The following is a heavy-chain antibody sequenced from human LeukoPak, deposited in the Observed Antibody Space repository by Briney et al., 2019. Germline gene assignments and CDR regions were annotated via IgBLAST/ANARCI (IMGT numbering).Heavy chain of an antibody. D-gene: IGHD4-17*01. CDR3: ARGATHDYGDASAYWFCDL. CDR2: IYHSGST. J-gene: IGHJ2*01. Sequence: PSQTLSLTCAVSGGSISSGGYSWSWIRQPPGKGLESIGYIYHSGSTYSNPSLKSRVTTPVDRSKNQFYLKLSSVNAAAAAVYYCARGATHDYGDASAYWFCDLWGRGTLVTVSS. CDR1: GGSISSGGYS. V-gene: IGHV4-30-2*01.